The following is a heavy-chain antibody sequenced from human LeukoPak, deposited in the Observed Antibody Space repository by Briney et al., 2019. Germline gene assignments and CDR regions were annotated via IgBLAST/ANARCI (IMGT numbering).Heavy chain of an antibody. V-gene: IGHV4-39*07. CDR3: ASRLLWFGENRGGGHYFDY. Sequence: SETLSLTCTVSGGSISSSSYYWGWIRQPPGKGLEWIGSIYYSGSTYYNPSLKSRVTISVDTSKNQFSLKLSSVTAADTAVYYCASRLLWFGENRGGGHYFDYWGQGTLVTVSS. J-gene: IGHJ4*02. CDR1: GGSISSSSYY. D-gene: IGHD3-10*01. CDR2: IYYSGST.